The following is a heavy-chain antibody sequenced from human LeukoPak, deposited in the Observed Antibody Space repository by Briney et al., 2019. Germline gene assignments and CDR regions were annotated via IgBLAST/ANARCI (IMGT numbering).Heavy chain of an antibody. CDR2: INPNSGGT. CDR3: ARVGYDSSGYYSFFDY. Sequence: ASVKVSCKASGYIFTGYYMHWVRQAPGQGLEWMGWINPNSGGTNYAQKFQGRVTMTRDTSISTAYMELSRLRSDGTAVYYCARVGYDSSGYYSFFDYWGQGTLVTVSS. CDR1: GYIFTGYY. V-gene: IGHV1-2*02. D-gene: IGHD3-22*01. J-gene: IGHJ4*02.